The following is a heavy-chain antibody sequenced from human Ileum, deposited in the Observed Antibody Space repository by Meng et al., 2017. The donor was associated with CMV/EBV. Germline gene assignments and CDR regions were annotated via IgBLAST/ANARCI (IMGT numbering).Heavy chain of an antibody. Sequence: QGQTQESGPGLVNPSQTLTLTCTVLGGSISSGDYYWSWIRQPPGKGLEWIGYIYYSGSTYYNPSLKSRVTISADTSKNQFSLKLNSVTAADTAVYYCASGSPQLGYVWGQGTLVTVSS. J-gene: IGHJ4*02. CDR2: IYYSGST. V-gene: IGHV4-30-4*01. D-gene: IGHD1-1*01. CDR1: GGSISSGDYY. CDR3: ASGSPQLGYV.